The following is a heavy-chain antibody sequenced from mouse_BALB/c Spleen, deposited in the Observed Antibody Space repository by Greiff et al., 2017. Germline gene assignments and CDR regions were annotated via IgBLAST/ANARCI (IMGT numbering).Heavy chain of an antibody. CDR1: GFTFSSYG. V-gene: IGHV5-6-3*01. J-gene: IGHJ4*01. D-gene: IGHD2-2*01. CDR3: ARDERDGYDVFYYAMDY. Sequence: EVKLVESGGGLVQPGGSLKLSCAASGFTFSSYGMSWVRQTPDKRLELVATINSNGGSTYYPDSVKGRFTISRDNAKNTLYLQMSSMKSEDTAMYDCARDERDGYDVFYYAMDYWGQGTSVTVSS. CDR2: INSNGGST.